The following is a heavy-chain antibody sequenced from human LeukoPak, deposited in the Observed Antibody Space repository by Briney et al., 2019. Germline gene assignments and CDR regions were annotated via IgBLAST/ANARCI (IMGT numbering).Heavy chain of an antibody. CDR3: ARDPGYSGRYYSYHYYMDV. D-gene: IGHD1-26*01. Sequence: GASVKVSCKASGYTFTSYYMHWVRQAPGQGLEWMGIINPSGGSTSYAQKFQGRVTMTRDTSTSTVYMELSSLRSEDTAMYYCARDPGYSGRYYSYHYYMDVWGKGTTVTVSS. CDR2: INPSGGST. V-gene: IGHV1-46*01. CDR1: GYTFTSYY. J-gene: IGHJ6*03.